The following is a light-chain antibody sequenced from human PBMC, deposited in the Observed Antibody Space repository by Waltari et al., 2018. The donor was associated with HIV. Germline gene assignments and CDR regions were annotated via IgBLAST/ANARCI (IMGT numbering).Light chain of an antibody. Sequence: QSVLTQPPSWSGAPGPRVTISCTGSSSNIGAGYDVHWYQQLPGTAPKLLIYAKIIRPSGVPDRFSGSKSGSSASLAITGLQAEDEAHYYCQSFDSSLTTSGVIFGGGTKLTVL. V-gene: IGLV1-40*01. CDR2: AKI. CDR3: QSFDSSLTTSGVI. CDR1: SSNIGAGYD. J-gene: IGLJ2*01.